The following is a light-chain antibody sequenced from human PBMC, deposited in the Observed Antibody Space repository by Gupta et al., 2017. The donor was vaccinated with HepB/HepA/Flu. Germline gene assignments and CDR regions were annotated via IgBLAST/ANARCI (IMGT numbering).Light chain of an antibody. J-gene: IGLJ2*01. CDR3: SSFTYTLTLVV. CDR1: SCDVSDYKY. Sequence: QSVLTQPASVSGSPGQSITISCTATSCDVSDYKYVSWYQQQPGKAPKLVIFDVSTRPSGVSNRFSGTKSGNAATLTSSGLQAEDEADYYGSSFTYTLTLVVFGGGTKVTVL. V-gene: IGLV2-14*03. CDR2: DVS.